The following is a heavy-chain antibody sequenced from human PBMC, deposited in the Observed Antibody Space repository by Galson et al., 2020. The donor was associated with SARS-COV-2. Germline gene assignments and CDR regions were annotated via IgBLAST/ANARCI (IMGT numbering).Heavy chain of an antibody. D-gene: IGHD3-10*01. CDR1: GGSFSGYS. CDR3: ARIAALLVQGPANWFDP. Sequence: SETLSLTCAVSGGSFSGYSWSWIRQPPGKGLEWIGEISYSGSTNYSPSLKSRVIMSLDTSKSQISLKLTSVTAADTAVYYCARIAALLVQGPANWFDPWGQGTLVTVSS. J-gene: IGHJ5*02. V-gene: IGHV4-34*01. CDR2: ISYSGST.